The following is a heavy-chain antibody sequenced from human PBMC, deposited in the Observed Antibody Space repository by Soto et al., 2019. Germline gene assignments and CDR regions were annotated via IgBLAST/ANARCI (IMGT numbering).Heavy chain of an antibody. V-gene: IGHV5-51*01. J-gene: IGHJ6*02. Sequence: GEALKISCKGSGYSFTSYWIGWVRQMPGKGLEWMGIIYPGDSDTRYSPSFQGQVTISADKSISTAYLQWSSLKASDTAMYYCARDFKSIAAPTTPPPLYYYGLDVWGQGTTDTVS. CDR3: ARDFKSIAAPTTPPPLYYYGLDV. D-gene: IGHD6-6*01. CDR1: GYSFTSYW. CDR2: IYPGDSDT.